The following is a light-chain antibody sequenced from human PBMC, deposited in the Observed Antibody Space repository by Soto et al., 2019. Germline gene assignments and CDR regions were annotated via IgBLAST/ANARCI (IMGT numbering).Light chain of an antibody. CDR1: QSVSSSY. Sequence: EIVLTQSPATLSLSPGERATLYCRVSQSVSSSYLAWYQQKPGQAPRLLIYGASSRATGIPDRFSGSGSGTDFTLTISRLEPGDFAVYYCQQYGSSPITFGQGTRLEIK. J-gene: IGKJ5*01. CDR2: GAS. V-gene: IGKV3-20*01. CDR3: QQYGSSPIT.